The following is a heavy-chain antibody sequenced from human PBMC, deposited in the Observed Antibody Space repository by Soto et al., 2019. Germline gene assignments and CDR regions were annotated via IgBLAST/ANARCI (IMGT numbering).Heavy chain of an antibody. D-gene: IGHD3-16*01. Sequence: XSVKVACKASGYLLISFSLGWVRQAPGQSLEWIGWTNAANGYIEYSLDLQGRVTITRDTSVNTVYMQLSSLTSEDGAVYYCARDGGAGMDVWGQGTTVTVSS. V-gene: IGHV1-3*02. CDR1: GYLLISFS. J-gene: IGHJ6*02. CDR2: TNAANGYI. CDR3: ARDGGAGMDV.